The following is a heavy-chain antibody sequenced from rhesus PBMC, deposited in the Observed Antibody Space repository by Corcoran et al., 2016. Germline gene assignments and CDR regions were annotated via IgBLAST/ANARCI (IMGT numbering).Heavy chain of an antibody. D-gene: IGHD4-23*01. CDR1: GLPFSNSW. CDR3: TTGYSNSG. V-gene: IGHV3-30*02. J-gene: IGHJ4*01. Sequence: EVQLVECGEGLVLPGGAPGLPCGAAGLPFSNSWWRWVRQGPGKGLEWVSRIKRKADGETADYAASVRGRFTISRDDSKNTLYLQMNSLKTEDTAVYYCTTGYSNSGWGQGVLVTVSS. CDR2: IKRKADGETA.